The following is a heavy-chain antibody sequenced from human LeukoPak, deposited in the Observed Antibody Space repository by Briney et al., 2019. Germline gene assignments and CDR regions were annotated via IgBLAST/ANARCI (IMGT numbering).Heavy chain of an antibody. CDR1: GFTFDDYA. CDR3: ARAPGIHYDSTVIAH. J-gene: IGHJ4*02. V-gene: IGHV3-9*01. Sequence: GGSLRLSCAASGFTFDDYAMHWVRQVPGKGLEWVSGINWNSASIGYADSVKGRFTISRDNAKNSLYLQMNSLRAKDTAMYYCARAPGIHYDSTVIAHWGQGTLVTVSS. CDR2: INWNSASI. D-gene: IGHD3-22*01.